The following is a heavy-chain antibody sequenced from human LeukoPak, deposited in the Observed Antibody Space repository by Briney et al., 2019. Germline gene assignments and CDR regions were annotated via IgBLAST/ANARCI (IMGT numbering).Heavy chain of an antibody. J-gene: IGHJ3*02. Sequence: VASVKVSCKASGYTFTSYAINWVRQAPGQGLEWMGWINTNTGNPSNAQGVTGRFVFSLDASVSTAYLQISSLKAEDTAVYYCARDDYDSSGDAFDIWGQGTMVTVSS. CDR2: INTNTGNP. V-gene: IGHV7-4-1*02. D-gene: IGHD3-22*01. CDR3: ARDDYDSSGDAFDI. CDR1: GYTFTSYA.